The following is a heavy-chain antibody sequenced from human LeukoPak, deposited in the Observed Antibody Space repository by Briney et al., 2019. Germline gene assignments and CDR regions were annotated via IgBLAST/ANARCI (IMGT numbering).Heavy chain of an antibody. V-gene: IGHV6-1*01. J-gene: IGHJ4*02. D-gene: IGHD2-21*01. CDR2: TYYRSKWYN. Sequence: SQTLSLTCAISGDSVSSNRAAWNWIRQSPSRGLEWLGRTYYRSKWYNDYAVSVKGRITINPDTSKNQFSLQLNSVTPEDTAVYYCARDRGDNVPFLFDCWGQGTLVTVSS. CDR3: ARDRGDNVPFLFDC. CDR1: GDSVSSNRAA.